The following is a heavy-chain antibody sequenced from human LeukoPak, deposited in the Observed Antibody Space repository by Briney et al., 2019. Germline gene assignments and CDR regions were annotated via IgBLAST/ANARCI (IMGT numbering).Heavy chain of an antibody. CDR1: GFTFDDYA. J-gene: IGHJ5*02. Sequence: GGSLRLSCAASGFTFDDYAMHWVRQAPGKGLEWVSGISWNSGSIGYADSVKGRFTISRDNAKNSLYLQMNSLRAEDTAFYYCAKDRSGSYSNWFDPWGQGTLVTVSS. CDR3: AKDRSGSYSNWFDP. CDR2: ISWNSGSI. V-gene: IGHV3-9*01. D-gene: IGHD1-26*01.